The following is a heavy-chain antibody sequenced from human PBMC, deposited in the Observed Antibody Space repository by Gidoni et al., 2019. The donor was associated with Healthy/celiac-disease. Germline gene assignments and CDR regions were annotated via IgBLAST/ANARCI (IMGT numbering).Heavy chain of an antibody. CDR1: GYSISSGYY. J-gene: IGHJ4*02. V-gene: IGHV4-38-2*01. CDR2: IYHSGST. D-gene: IGHD1-26*01. CDR3: ASEVGATGAFDY. Sequence: QVQLQESGPGLVTPSETLYLTCAVSGYSISSGYYWGWIRQPPGKGLEWIGSIYHSGSTYYNQSLKSRVTISVDTSKNQFSLKRSSVTAADTAVYYCASEVGATGAFDYWGQGTLVTVSS.